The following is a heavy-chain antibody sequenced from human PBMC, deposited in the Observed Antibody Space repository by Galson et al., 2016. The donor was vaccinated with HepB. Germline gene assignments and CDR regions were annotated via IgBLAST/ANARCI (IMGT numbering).Heavy chain of an antibody. CDR1: GDSMSGISYS. V-gene: IGHV4-39*01. CDR3: AKHRRSTACYLRRQGGVAECVQN. CDR2: IFSSGST. Sequence: SETLSLTCSISGDSMSGISYSWAWIRQPPGKGLQWIGTIFSSGSTYLSPTLKSRVTISVDTSKKQFSLNLSSVTAADTAVYYCAKHRRSTACYLRRQGGVAECVQNVGQGTRVTVSS. J-gene: IGHJ1*01. D-gene: IGHD2-15*01.